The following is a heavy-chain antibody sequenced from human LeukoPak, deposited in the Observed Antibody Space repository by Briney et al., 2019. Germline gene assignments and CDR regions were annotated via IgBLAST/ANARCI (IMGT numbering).Heavy chain of an antibody. V-gene: IGHV1-8*01. CDR2: MNPNSGNT. D-gene: IGHD6-13*01. CDR3: ARTDSSWYNPLDY. J-gene: IGHJ4*02. CDR1: GYTFTSYD. Sequence: GASVKVSCKASGYTFTSYDINWVRQATGQGLEWMGWMNPNSGNTGYAQKSQGRVTMTRNTSISTAYMELSSLRSEDTAVYYCARTDSSWYNPLDYWGQGTLVTVSS.